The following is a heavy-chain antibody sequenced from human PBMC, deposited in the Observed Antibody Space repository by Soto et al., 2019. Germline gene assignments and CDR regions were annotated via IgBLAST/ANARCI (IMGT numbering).Heavy chain of an antibody. CDR3: ARVPISVAGIYYFDY. J-gene: IGHJ4*02. V-gene: IGHV1-18*01. CDR1: GYSFIDYG. D-gene: IGHD6-19*01. Sequence: GASVKVSCKASGYSFIDYGITWVRQAPGQGLEWMGYIRAYNGNTNYAQKLQGRVTMTTDTSTSTAYMELRSLRSDDTAVYYCARVPISVAGIYYFDYWGQGTLVTVSS. CDR2: IRAYNGNT.